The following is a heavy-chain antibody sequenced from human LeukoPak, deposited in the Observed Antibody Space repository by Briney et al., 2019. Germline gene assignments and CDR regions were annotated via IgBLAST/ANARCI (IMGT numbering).Heavy chain of an antibody. D-gene: IGHD4-23*01. CDR3: TRHPHDYGGHSDAFDI. CDR2: IRSKANSYAT. CDR1: GFTFSGSA. J-gene: IGHJ3*02. V-gene: IGHV3-73*01. Sequence: PGGSLRLSCAASGFTFSGSAMHWVRQASGKGLEWVGRIRSKANSYATAYAASVKGRFTISRDDSKNTAYLQMNSLKTEDTAVYYCTRHPHDYGGHSDAFDIWGQGTMVTVSS.